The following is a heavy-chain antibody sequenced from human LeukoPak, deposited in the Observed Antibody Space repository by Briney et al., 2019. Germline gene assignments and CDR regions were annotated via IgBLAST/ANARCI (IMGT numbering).Heavy chain of an antibody. J-gene: IGHJ5*02. CDR3: TTDIYGDYGLDWFDP. CDR1: GFTFSNAW. V-gene: IGHV3-15*01. CDR2: IKSKTDGGTT. Sequence: PGGSLRLSCAASGFTFSNAWMSWVRQAPGKGLEWVGRIKSKTDGGTTDYAAPVRGRFTISRDDSKNTLYLQMSSLKTEDTAVYYCTTDIYGDYGLDWFDPWGQGTLVTVSS. D-gene: IGHD4-17*01.